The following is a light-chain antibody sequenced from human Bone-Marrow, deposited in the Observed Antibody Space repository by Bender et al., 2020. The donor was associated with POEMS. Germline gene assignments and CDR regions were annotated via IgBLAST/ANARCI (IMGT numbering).Light chain of an antibody. Sequence: SYVLTQPPSMSVAPGQTARMTCGGDNIQRKVLQWYRQKQGQAPVLVIFDDSNRPSGIPERFSGSNSGNTATLAISRVEAGDEADYFCQVWDSGSDLRVFGGGTKLTVL. CDR1: NIQRKV. CDR2: DDS. V-gene: IGLV3-21*01. CDR3: QVWDSGSDLRV. J-gene: IGLJ3*02.